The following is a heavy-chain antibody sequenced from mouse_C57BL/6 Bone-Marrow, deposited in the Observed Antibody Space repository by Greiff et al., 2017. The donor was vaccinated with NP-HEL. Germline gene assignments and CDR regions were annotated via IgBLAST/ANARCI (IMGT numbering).Heavy chain of an antibody. D-gene: IGHD2-2*01. CDR1: GFTFSDYG. CDR3: AKRGVTTSYYAMDY. J-gene: IGHJ4*01. V-gene: IGHV5-17*01. Sequence: VQLKESGGGLVKPGGSLKLSCAASGFTFSDYGMHWVRQAPEKGLEWVAYISSGSSTIYYADTVKGRFTISRDNAKNTLFLQMTSLRSEDTAMYYCAKRGVTTSYYAMDYWGQGTSVTVSS. CDR2: ISSGSSTI.